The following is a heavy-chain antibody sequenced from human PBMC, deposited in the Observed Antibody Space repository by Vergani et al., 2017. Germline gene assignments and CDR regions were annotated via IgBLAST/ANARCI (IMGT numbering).Heavy chain of an antibody. CDR2: IRYDGSSE. Sequence: VQLVESGGGLVKPGGSLRLSCAASGFTFSSYSMNWVRQAPGKGLEWVSFIRYDGSSEYYGDSVKGRFTISRDKSQNTVNLKLNSLRTEDTAVYFCANSVIAGNVGVAYFGMDVWGRGTTVTVSS. D-gene: IGHD2/OR15-2a*01. CDR3: ANSVIAGNVGVAYFGMDV. CDR1: GFTFSSYS. V-gene: IGHV3-30*02. J-gene: IGHJ6*02.